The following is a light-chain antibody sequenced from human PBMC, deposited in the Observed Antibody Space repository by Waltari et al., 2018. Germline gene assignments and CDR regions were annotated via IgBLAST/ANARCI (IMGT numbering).Light chain of an antibody. Sequence: DVVMTQSPLSLPVTLGQPASISCRSSQSLVHSDGNTSLNWFQQRPGQSPRRLIYMVSNRDSGVPDRISGSGSGTDFTLKISRVEAEDVGVYYCMQNTHWPFPFGPGTKVDIK. CDR3: MQNTHWPFP. CDR2: MVS. J-gene: IGKJ3*01. CDR1: QSLVHSDGNTS. V-gene: IGKV2-30*02.